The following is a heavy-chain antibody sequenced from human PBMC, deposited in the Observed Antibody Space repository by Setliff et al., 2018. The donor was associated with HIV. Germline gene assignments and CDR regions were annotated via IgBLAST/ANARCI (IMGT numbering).Heavy chain of an antibody. J-gene: IGHJ4*02. V-gene: IGHV4-38-2*02. Sequence: PSETLSLTCAVSGYSISIGYYWGWIRQAPGKGLEWIGNIYHSGITYHNPSLKSRVTISVDTSKNQFSLRLSSVTAADTAVYYCARDPGYTSGSTFHFDYWGQGTLVTVSS. CDR3: ARDPGYTSGSTFHFDY. CDR2: IYHSGIT. D-gene: IGHD5-18*01. CDR1: GYSISIGYY.